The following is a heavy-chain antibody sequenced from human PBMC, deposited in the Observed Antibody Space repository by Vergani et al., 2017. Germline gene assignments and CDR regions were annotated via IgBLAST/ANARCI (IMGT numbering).Heavy chain of an antibody. V-gene: IGHV1-69*02. Sequence: QVQLVQSGAEVKKPGSSVKVSCKASGGTFSSYTISWVRQAPGQGLEWMGRIIPILGIANYAQKFQGRVTITADKSTSTAYMELSSLRSEDTAVYYCARVVGEAGIGDYWGQGTLVTVSS. CDR3: ARVVGEAGIGDY. CDR2: IIPILGIA. CDR1: GGTFSSYT. D-gene: IGHD6-19*01. J-gene: IGHJ4*02.